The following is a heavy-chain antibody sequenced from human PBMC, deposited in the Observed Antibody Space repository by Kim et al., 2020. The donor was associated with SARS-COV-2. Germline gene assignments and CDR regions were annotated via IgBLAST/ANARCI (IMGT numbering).Heavy chain of an antibody. D-gene: IGHD3-3*02. V-gene: IGHV3-21*01. Sequence: GGSLRLSCAASGFSFSGYNMNWVRQAPGKGPEWVSSITTSSTYIYYADSVKGRFTISRDNTKNSLYLQMNSLRADDTAVYYCARETFFGQFYFDSWGQGT. CDR1: GFSFSGYN. CDR2: ITTSSTYI. J-gene: IGHJ4*02. CDR3: ARETFFGQFYFDS.